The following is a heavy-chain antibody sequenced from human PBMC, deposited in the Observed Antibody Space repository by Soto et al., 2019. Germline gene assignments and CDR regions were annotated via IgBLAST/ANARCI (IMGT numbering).Heavy chain of an antibody. D-gene: IGHD3-3*01. J-gene: IGHJ6*02. CDR3: AKGQRFLEWLPLSSGMDV. CDR2: ISWNSGSI. V-gene: IGHV3-9*01. Sequence: GGSLRLSCAASGFTFDDYAMHWVRQAPGKGLEWVSGISWNSGSIGYADSVKGRFTISRDNAKNSLYLQMNSLGAEDTALYYCAKGQRFLEWLPLSSGMDVWGQGTTVTVSS. CDR1: GFTFDDYA.